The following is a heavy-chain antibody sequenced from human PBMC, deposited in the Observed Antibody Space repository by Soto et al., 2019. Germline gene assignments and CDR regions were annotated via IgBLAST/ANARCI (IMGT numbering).Heavy chain of an antibody. Sequence: PGGSLRLSCAASGFTFSSYWMHWVRQAPGKGLVWVSRINSDGSSTSYADSVKGRFTISRDNAKNTLYLQMNSLRAEDTAVYYCARDKTLRFLEWLLKGHEGMDVWGQGTTVTVSS. CDR3: ARDKTLRFLEWLLKGHEGMDV. D-gene: IGHD3-3*01. V-gene: IGHV3-74*01. CDR1: GFTFSSYW. J-gene: IGHJ6*02. CDR2: INSDGSST.